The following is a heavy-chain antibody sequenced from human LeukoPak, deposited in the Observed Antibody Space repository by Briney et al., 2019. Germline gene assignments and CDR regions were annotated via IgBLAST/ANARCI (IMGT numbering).Heavy chain of an antibody. CDR3: YSSSGVFDY. J-gene: IGHJ4*02. CDR2: IRDDGSNK. D-gene: IGHD6-6*01. CDR1: GFTFSSYG. Sequence: GGSLRLSCAAAGFTFSSYGMHSVRQAPGKWLEWVAFIRDDGSNKYYAESVKGRFTISRDNSKNTLYLQMNSLRAEDTAVYYCYSSSGVFDYWGQGTLVTVSS. V-gene: IGHV3-30*02.